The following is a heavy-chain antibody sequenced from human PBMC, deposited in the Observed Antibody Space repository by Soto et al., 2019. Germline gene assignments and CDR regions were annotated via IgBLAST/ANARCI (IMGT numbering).Heavy chain of an antibody. Sequence: EVQLVESGGGSVQPGGSLRLSCVASGFRFDDYAMHWVRQRPGKGLEWVSGINWNSDTIGYDDSVKGRFIVSRDNAEGSLLLPMSSLRAADTAIYFCAMSNSNDLYYHFESWGQGTPVTVSS. J-gene: IGHJ4*02. CDR1: GFRFDDYA. CDR2: INWNSDTI. D-gene: IGHD3-10*01. V-gene: IGHV3-9*01. CDR3: AMSNSNDLYYHFES.